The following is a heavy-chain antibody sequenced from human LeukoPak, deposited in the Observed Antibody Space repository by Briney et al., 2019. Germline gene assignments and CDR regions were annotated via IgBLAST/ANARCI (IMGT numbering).Heavy chain of an antibody. D-gene: IGHD6-19*01. CDR1: GFTFSNYW. J-gene: IGHJ4*02. CDR2: IKQDGSEK. CDR3: ASSSGWIIDY. Sequence: GGSLSLSCAASGFTFSNYWMNWVRQAPGKGLEWVANIKQDGSEKYYVDSVKGRFTISRDNAKNSLFLQMNSLRAEDTAVYYCASSSGWIIDYWGQGTLVTVSS. V-gene: IGHV3-7*01.